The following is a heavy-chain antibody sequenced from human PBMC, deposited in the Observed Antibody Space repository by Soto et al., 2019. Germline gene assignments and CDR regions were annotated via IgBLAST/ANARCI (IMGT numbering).Heavy chain of an antibody. Sequence: EVQLLESGGGLVQPGGSLRLSCTASGFSFSSYAMSWVRQAPGKGLEWVSVISVSTATIHYAHSVKGRFTISIDNSKNTLYLQMNSLSAEDTAVYYCAKGLKGYHDSNGAPWTFEVWGQGTMVTVSP. D-gene: IGHD3-22*01. V-gene: IGHV3-23*01. J-gene: IGHJ3*01. CDR1: GFSFSSYA. CDR2: ISVSTATI. CDR3: AKGLKGYHDSNGAPWTFEV.